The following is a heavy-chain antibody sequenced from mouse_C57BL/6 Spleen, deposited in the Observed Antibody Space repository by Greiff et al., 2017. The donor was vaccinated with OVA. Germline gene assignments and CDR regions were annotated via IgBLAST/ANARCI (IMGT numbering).Heavy chain of an antibody. CDR3: ARFGFYGNYFDY. D-gene: IGHD1-1*01. CDR1: GYTFTSYW. J-gene: IGHJ2*01. CDR2: IDPSDSYT. Sequence: QVQLQQPGAELVMPGASVKLSCKASGYTFTSYWMHWVKQRPGQGLEWIGEIDPSDSYTNYNQKFKGKSTLTVDKSSSTAYMQLSSLTSEDSAVYYCARFGFYGNYFDYWGQGTTLTDSS. V-gene: IGHV1-69*01.